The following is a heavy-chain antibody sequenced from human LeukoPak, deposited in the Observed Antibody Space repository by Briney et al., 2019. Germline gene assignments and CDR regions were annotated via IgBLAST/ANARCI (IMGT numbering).Heavy chain of an antibody. CDR3: TRLFYFGSTGYYPDH. D-gene: IGHD3-9*01. CDR1: GFTFSDHH. Sequence: PGGSLRLSCAVSGFTFSDHHMDWVRQAPGKGLEWIGRSKNRANGFSTVYAASVKGRFSFSRDDPQNSLYLQMDSLKTEDTAVYYCTRLFYFGSTGYYPDHWGAGNLVTVSS. J-gene: IGHJ1*01. V-gene: IGHV3-72*01. CDR2: SKNRANGFST.